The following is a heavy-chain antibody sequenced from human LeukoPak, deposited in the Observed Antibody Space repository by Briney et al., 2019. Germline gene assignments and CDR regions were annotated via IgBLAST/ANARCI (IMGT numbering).Heavy chain of an antibody. D-gene: IGHD5-12*01. CDR2: ISFNGANT. CDR1: GFTFSDSA. CDR3: ARGDDYKSTYFDK. J-gene: IGHJ4*02. V-gene: IGHV3-23*01. Sequence: GGSLGLSCAASGFTFSDSAMTWVRQTPGKGLEWVSLISFNGANTYYPDSVKGRFTISRDNSKDTLYLQMNSLRPEDTAIYYCARGDDYKSTYFDKWGQGTLVTVSS.